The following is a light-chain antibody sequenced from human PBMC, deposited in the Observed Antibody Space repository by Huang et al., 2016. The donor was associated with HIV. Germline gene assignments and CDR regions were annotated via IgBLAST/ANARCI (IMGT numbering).Light chain of an antibody. Sequence: ENLMTQSPSPLSVSPGESATLSCRASQSVFKNLAWYQQQPGQAPKLLIYVSATRAAGIPARFIGSGSGTDFTLTISSLQSEDFAVYYCQQYNTSPRTFGQGTKVEV. V-gene: IGKV3-15*01. CDR2: VSA. J-gene: IGKJ1*01. CDR3: QQYNTSPRT. CDR1: QSVFKN.